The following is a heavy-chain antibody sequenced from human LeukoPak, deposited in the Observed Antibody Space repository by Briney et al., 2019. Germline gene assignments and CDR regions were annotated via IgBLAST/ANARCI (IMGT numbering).Heavy chain of an antibody. CDR2: ISWDGAIT. CDR1: GFTFEDYA. CDR3: AKPSIAAAGYYFEY. D-gene: IGHD6-13*01. J-gene: IGHJ4*02. Sequence: GRSLRLSCAASGFTFEDYAMHWVRQAPGKGLDWVSLISWDGAITYYADSVKGRFTISRDNSKNSLYLQMNSLKIDDTAFYYCAKPSIAAAGYYFEYWGQGTLVTVSS. V-gene: IGHV3-43D*03.